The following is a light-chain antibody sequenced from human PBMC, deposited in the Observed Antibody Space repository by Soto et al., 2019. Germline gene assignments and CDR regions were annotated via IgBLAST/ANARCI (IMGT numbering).Light chain of an antibody. Sequence: EIVLTQSPATLSLSPGERATLSCRASQSVSSYLAWYQQKPGQAPRLLIYDASNRATGIPARFSGSGSGTDFTLTISSLEPEDFAVYDCQQLSNWQITLGQGTRPEIK. CDR3: QQLSNWQIT. CDR1: QSVSSY. J-gene: IGKJ5*01. V-gene: IGKV3-11*01. CDR2: DAS.